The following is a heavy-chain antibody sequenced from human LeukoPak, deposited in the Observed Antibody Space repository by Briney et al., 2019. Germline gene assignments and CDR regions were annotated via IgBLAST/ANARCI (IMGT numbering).Heavy chain of an antibody. V-gene: IGHV4-39*07. Sequence: SETLSLTCTVSGGSISSSSYYWGWIRQPPGKGLEWIGSIYYSGSIYYNPSLKSRVTISVETSKNQFYLKMSSVTAADTAVYYCARSSTYYYDSINWFDPWGQGTLVTVSS. CDR3: ARSSTYYYDSINWFDP. D-gene: IGHD3-22*01. J-gene: IGHJ5*02. CDR2: IYYSGSI. CDR1: GGSISSSSYY.